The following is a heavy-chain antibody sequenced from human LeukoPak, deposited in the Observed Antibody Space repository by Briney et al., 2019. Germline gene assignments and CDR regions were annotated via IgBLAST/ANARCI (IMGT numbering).Heavy chain of an antibody. CDR3: ARTQKKYGSGSYYNRYAFDI. Sequence: SGTLSLTCGVYGGSFSGYYWSWIRQPPGKGLEWIGEINHSGSTNYNPSLKSRVTISVDTSKNQFSLKLSSVTAADTAVYYCARTQKKYGSGSYYNRYAFDIWGQGTMVTVSS. D-gene: IGHD3-10*01. J-gene: IGHJ3*02. CDR1: GGSFSGYY. CDR2: INHSGST. V-gene: IGHV4-34*01.